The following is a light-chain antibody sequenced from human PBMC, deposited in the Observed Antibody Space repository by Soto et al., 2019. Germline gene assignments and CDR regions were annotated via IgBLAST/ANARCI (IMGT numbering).Light chain of an antibody. CDR3: TSYTSDNRNYV. J-gene: IGLJ1*01. CDR1: SSDVGAYTS. V-gene: IGLV2-14*01. Sequence: QSALTQPASVSGSPGQSITISCTGTSSDVGAYTSVSWYQQHPGKAPKLMIYEVSNRPSGVSNRFSGSKSANTASVTISGLQADDEAHYYCTSYTSDNRNYVFGTGTKLTVL. CDR2: EVS.